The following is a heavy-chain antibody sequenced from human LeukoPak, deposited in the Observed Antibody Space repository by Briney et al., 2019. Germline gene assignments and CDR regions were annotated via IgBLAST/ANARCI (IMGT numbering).Heavy chain of an antibody. V-gene: IGHV4-4*07. J-gene: IGHJ3*02. D-gene: IGHD3-10*01. Sequence: SETLSLTCTVSGGSISSCYWSWIRQPAGKGLEWIGRIYTSGSTNYNPSLKSRVTMSVDTSKNQFSLKLSSVTAADTAVYYCAREAYYYGSGLIDIWGQGTMVTVSS. CDR1: GGSISSCY. CDR3: AREAYYYGSGLIDI. CDR2: IYTSGST.